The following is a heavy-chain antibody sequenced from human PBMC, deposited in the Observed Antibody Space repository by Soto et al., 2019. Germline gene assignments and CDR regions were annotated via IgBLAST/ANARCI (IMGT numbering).Heavy chain of an antibody. CDR3: ARGGDDDSSAGYTWFDP. D-gene: IGHD3-22*01. Sequence: ASVKVSCKASEYTFTSYYMHWVRQAPGQGLEWMGIINPSGSSTSYAQKFQGRVTMTRDTSTSIVYMELSSLRSEDTAVYYCARGGDDDSSAGYTWFDPWGQGTLVTVSS. J-gene: IGHJ5*02. CDR2: INPSGSST. V-gene: IGHV1-46*01. CDR1: EYTFTSYY.